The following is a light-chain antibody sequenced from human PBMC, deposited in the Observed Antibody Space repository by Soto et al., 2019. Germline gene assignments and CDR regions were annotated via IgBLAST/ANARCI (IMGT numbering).Light chain of an antibody. Sequence: QSALTQPASVSGSPGQSITISCTGTSSDVGGYNYVSWYQQHPGKAPKLMIYDVSNRPSGFSNRFSGSKSGNTASLTISGLQAEDEAEYYCSSYTSSSTLVFGTGTNLTVL. V-gene: IGLV2-14*01. CDR3: SSYTSSSTLV. J-gene: IGLJ1*01. CDR2: DVS. CDR1: SSDVGGYNY.